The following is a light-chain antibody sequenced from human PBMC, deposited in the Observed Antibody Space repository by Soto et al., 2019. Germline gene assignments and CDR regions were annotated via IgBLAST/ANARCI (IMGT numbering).Light chain of an antibody. CDR1: SSDVGGYNY. CDR3: YSYAGSTRV. Sequence: SALTQPPSASRSPGQSVTISCTGTSSDVGGYNYVSWYQQHPGKAPKLMIYEVTKRPSGVPDRFSGSKSGNTASLTVSGLLAEDEADYYCYSYAGSTRVFGTGTKVTVL. V-gene: IGLV2-8*01. CDR2: EVT. J-gene: IGLJ1*01.